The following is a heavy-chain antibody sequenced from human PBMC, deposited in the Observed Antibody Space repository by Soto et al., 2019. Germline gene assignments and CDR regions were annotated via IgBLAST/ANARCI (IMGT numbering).Heavy chain of an antibody. J-gene: IGHJ6*03. CDR1: GGSISSSSYY. V-gene: IGHV4-39*01. D-gene: IGHD4-4*01. Sequence: TSETLSLTCTVSGGSISSSSYYWGWIRQPPGKGLERIGSFYYSGSTYYNPSLKSRVTISVDTSKNQFSLELSSVTAADTAVYYCARHSHSVHDYRNFYYYYYYYMDVWGKGTTVTVSS. CDR3: ARHSHSVHDYRNFYYYYYYYMDV. CDR2: FYYSGST.